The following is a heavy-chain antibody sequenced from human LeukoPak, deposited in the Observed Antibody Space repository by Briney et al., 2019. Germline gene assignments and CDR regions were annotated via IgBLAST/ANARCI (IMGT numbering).Heavy chain of an antibody. D-gene: IGHD3-10*01. CDR3: ARVLMVRGVTPSYYFDY. CDR2: IYSGGST. V-gene: IGHV3-66*01. CDR1: GFTVSSNY. J-gene: IGHJ4*02. Sequence: GGSLRLSCAASGFTVSSNYMSWVRQAPGKGLEWVSVIYSGGSTYYADSVKGRFTISRDNSENTLYLQINSLRAEDTAVYYCARVLMVRGVTPSYYFDYWGQGTLVTVSS.